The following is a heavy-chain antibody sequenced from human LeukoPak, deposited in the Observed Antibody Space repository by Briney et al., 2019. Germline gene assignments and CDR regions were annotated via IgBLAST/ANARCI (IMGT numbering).Heavy chain of an antibody. CDR2: INRSGST. V-gene: IGHV4-34*01. CDR1: GGSISSYY. CDR3: ARVGIPWLRFGLFDY. J-gene: IGHJ4*02. Sequence: SETLSLTCTVSGGSISSYYWSWIRQPPGKGLEWIGEINRSGSTNYNPSLKSRVTISVDMSKNQFSLKLSSVTAADTAVYYCARVGIPWLRFGLFDYWGQGTLVTVSS. D-gene: IGHD5-12*01.